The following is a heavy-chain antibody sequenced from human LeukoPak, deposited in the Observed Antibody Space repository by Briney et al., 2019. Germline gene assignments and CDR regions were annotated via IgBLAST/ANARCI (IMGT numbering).Heavy chain of an antibody. CDR3: AREGEDNSGYYYAYYYYMDV. J-gene: IGHJ6*03. CDR1: GGSISSYY. V-gene: IGHV4-4*07. D-gene: IGHD3-22*01. CDR2: INTSGTT. Sequence: PSETLSLTCTVSGGSISSYYWSWIRQPAGKGLEWIGRINTSGTTNYNPSLKSRVTMSVDTSKNHFSLKLSSVTAADTAVYYCAREGEDNSGYYYAYYYYMDVWGKGTTVTISS.